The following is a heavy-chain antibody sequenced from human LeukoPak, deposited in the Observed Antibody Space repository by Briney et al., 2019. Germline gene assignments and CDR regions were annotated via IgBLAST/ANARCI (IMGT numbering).Heavy chain of an antibody. V-gene: IGHV4-59*01. CDR3: ARDPEVVVVPAASQRNWFDP. D-gene: IGHD2-2*01. Sequence: SETLSLTCTVSGGAISTYYWSWIRQTPGMGLEWIGYIYYTGSTNYNPSLKSRVTISVDASKNQFSLKMSSMTAADTAVYYCARDPEVVVVPAASQRNWFDPWGQGTLVTVSS. CDR1: GGAISTYY. J-gene: IGHJ5*02. CDR2: IYYTGST.